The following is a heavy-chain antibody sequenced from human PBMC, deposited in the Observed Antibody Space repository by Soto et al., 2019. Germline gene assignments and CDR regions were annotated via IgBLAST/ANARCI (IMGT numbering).Heavy chain of an antibody. CDR2: INSDGSST. D-gene: IGHD3-9*01. J-gene: IGHJ6*02. CDR3: AREAEPYDILTGYFVGYYGMDV. Sequence: HPGGSLRLSCAASGFTFSSYWMHWVRQAPGKGLVWVSRINSDGSSTSYADSVKGRFTISRDNAKNTLYLQMNSLRAEDTAVYYCAREAEPYDILTGYFVGYYGMDVWGQGTTVTVSS. CDR1: GFTFSSYW. V-gene: IGHV3-74*01.